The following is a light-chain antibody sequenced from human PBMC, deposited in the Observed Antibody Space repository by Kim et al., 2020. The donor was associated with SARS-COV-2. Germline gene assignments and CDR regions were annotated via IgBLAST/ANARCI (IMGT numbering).Light chain of an antibody. CDR1: SGSSASND. Sequence: KPEHISCSRGSGSSASNDVHWYQQRPGNAPTTVIYADHERPSGVPDRFSGSLDSSSNSASLTISGLKTEDEADYYCQSYDSNRLIFGGGTQLTVL. CDR3: QSYDSNRLI. V-gene: IGLV6-57*03. CDR2: ADH. J-gene: IGLJ2*01.